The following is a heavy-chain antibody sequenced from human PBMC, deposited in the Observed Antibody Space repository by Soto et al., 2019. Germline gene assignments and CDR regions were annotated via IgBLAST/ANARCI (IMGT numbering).Heavy chain of an antibody. J-gene: IGHJ4*02. V-gene: IGHV4-34*01. CDR2: INHSGIT. CDR1: VGSFSGYF. D-gene: IGHD1-1*01. CDR3: VRGPYNYNSRYFDY. Sequence: SETVSLTCTVSVGSFSGYFWTWIRQPPGKGLEWLAEINHSGITNYNPSVESRVSMSVDTSKNQFSLRLYSVTAADTAVYYCVRGPYNYNSRYFDYWGQGTLVTVSS.